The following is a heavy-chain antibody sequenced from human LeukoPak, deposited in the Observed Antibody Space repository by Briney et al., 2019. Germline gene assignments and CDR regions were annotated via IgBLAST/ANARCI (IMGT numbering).Heavy chain of an antibody. CDR2: ISGSGGST. CDR3: AKDDVDIVATILDY. V-gene: IGHV3-23*01. CDR1: GFTFSSYS. Sequence: GGSLRLSCVATGFTFSSYSMCWVRQGPGKGLEWVSAISGSGGSTYYADSVKGRFTISRDNSKNTLYLQMNSLRAEDTAVYYCAKDDVDIVATILDYWGQGTLVTVSS. D-gene: IGHD5-12*01. J-gene: IGHJ4*02.